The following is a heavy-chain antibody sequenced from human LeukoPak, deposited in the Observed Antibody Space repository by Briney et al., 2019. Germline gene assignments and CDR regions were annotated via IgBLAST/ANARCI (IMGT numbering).Heavy chain of an antibody. CDR2: IYYPGST. CDR1: GGSISSNY. J-gene: IGHJ4*02. D-gene: IGHD5-24*01. Sequence: ETLSLTRTVSGGSISSNYWSWIRQPPGKGLEWIGYIYYPGSTNYNPSLKSRVTISLDTSNKQFSLKLSSVTAADTAVYYCSRVRRDGYNPLDYWGQGTLVTVSS. CDR3: SRVRRDGYNPLDY. V-gene: IGHV4-59*08.